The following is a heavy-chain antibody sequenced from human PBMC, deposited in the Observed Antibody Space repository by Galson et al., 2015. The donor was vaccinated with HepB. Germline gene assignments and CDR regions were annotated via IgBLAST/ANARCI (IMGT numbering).Heavy chain of an antibody. CDR2: ISAYNGNT. D-gene: IGHD3-22*01. CDR3: ARGGHDSSGYYYVFDY. Sequence: SVKVSCKASGGTFSSYAISWVRQAPGQGLEWMGWISAYNGNTNYAQKLQGRVTMTTDTSTSTAYMELRSLRSEDTAVYYCARGGHDSSGYYYVFDYWGQGTLVTVSS. CDR1: GGTFSSYA. V-gene: IGHV1-18*01. J-gene: IGHJ4*02.